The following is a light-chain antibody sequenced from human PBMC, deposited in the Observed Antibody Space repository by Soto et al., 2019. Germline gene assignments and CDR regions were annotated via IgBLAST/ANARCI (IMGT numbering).Light chain of an antibody. J-gene: IGKJ1*01. V-gene: IGKV3-20*01. CDR1: QSVSSSY. CDR2: GAS. CDR3: QQYSSLPRT. Sequence: EIVMTQSPDTLSLSPGERATLSCRASQSVSSSYLAWYQKKPGQAPRLLIYGASSRATGMPDRFSGSGSGTDFTLTISRLEHEDSAVYYCQQYSSLPRTFGQGTKVEIK.